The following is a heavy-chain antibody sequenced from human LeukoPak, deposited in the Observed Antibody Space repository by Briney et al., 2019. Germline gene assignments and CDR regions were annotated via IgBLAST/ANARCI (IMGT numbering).Heavy chain of an antibody. J-gene: IGHJ4*02. CDR3: AREGRGFDY. V-gene: IGHV1-46*01. Sequence: ASVKDSCKTSGYTFTSYYMHWVRQAPGQGLEWMGIINPSGGSTSYAQKFQGRVTMTRDMSTSTVYMELSSLRSEDTAVYYCAREGRGFDYWGQGTLVTVSS. CDR2: INPSGGST. CDR1: GYTFTSYY. D-gene: IGHD1-26*01.